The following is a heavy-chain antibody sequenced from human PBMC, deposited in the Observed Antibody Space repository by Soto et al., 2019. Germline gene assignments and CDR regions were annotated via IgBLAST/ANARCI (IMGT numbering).Heavy chain of an antibody. Sequence: QVQLVQSGAEMKKPGASVKVSCKASGYTFTSYDINWVRQAAGQGPEWMGSVTPRNGDTAFAQKYQGRVTVTSNTSMSTVYMELSNLRSDDTAVYYCARGGSYWARRHYFDSWGRGTLDTVSS. J-gene: IGHJ4*02. CDR1: GYTFTSYD. V-gene: IGHV1-8*02. CDR2: VTPRNGDT. CDR3: ARGGSYWARRHYFDS. D-gene: IGHD2-8*02.